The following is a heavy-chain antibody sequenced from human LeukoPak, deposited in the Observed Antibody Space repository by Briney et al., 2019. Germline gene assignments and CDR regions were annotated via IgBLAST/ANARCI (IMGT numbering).Heavy chain of an antibody. CDR3: AKEAGDSGYDPDYYYYYMDV. V-gene: IGHV4-30-4*07. J-gene: IGHJ6*03. CDR2: IYYSGST. CDR1: GGSISSGGYS. Sequence: PSETLSLTCAVSGGSISSGGYSWSWIRQPPGKGLEWIGYIYYSGSTYYNPPLKSRVTISVDTSKNQFSLKLSSVTAADTAVYYCAKEAGDSGYDPDYYYYYMDVWGKGTTVTVSS. D-gene: IGHD5-12*01.